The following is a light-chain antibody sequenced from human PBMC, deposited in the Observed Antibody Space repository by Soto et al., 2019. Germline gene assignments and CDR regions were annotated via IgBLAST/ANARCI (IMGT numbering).Light chain of an antibody. Sequence: DIQMTQSPSSLSGSVGDRVTITCRASQSISSYLNWYQQKPGKAPKLLIYAASSLQSGVPSRFSGSGSGTDFTLTISSLQPEDFATYYCQQSYSNPTTFGQGTKVDIK. CDR2: AAS. J-gene: IGKJ1*01. V-gene: IGKV1-39*01. CDR1: QSISSY. CDR3: QQSYSNPTT.